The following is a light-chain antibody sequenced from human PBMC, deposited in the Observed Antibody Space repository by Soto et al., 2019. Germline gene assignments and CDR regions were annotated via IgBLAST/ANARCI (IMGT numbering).Light chain of an antibody. Sequence: DMQMTQSPSTLSASVGDRVTITCRASPSISNWLAWYQKKSGKAPRLLPYKASTLESGVPSRLSGSGSWTEFTVTISSLQPYDFATYYCQQYFYFSTFAQGTRLEI. CDR1: PSISNW. CDR3: QQYFYFST. CDR2: KAS. V-gene: IGKV1-5*03. J-gene: IGKJ2*01.